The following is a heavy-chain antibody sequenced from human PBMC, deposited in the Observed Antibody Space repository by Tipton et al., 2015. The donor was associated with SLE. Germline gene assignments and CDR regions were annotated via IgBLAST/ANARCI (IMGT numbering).Heavy chain of an antibody. CDR1: GGSISPYY. CDR2: VSDSGST. Sequence: TLSLTCSVSGGSISPYYWSWIRQPPGKGLEWIGYVSDSGSTNYNPSLKSRVTISLDASKNQFSLRLSSVTAADTAVYYCARAITMMGTGFYYNYYYMDVWGKGTTVTASS. CDR3: ARAITMMGTGFYYNYYYMDV. D-gene: IGHD3-22*01. J-gene: IGHJ6*03. V-gene: IGHV4-59*01.